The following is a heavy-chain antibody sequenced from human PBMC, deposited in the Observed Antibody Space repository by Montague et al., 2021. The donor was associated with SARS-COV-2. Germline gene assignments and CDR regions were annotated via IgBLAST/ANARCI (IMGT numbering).Heavy chain of an antibody. Sequence: SETLSLTCTVSGGSISSYYWSWIRQPPGKGLEWIGYIYYSGSTNYNPSLKSRVTISVDTSKNQFSLKLSSVTAADTAVYYCARGPDSSGYYNDFDYWGQGTLVTVSS. CDR1: GGSISSYY. CDR2: IYYSGST. V-gene: IGHV4-59*12. D-gene: IGHD3-22*01. CDR3: ARGPDSSGYYNDFDY. J-gene: IGHJ4*02.